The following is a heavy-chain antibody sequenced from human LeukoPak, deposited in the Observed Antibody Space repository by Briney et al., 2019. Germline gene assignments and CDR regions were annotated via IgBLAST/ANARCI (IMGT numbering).Heavy chain of an antibody. J-gene: IGHJ4*02. CDR1: GYTFTSYD. CDR3: ARAATGDYYDSSGYYGAGY. Sequence: ASVKVSYKASGYTFTSYDINWVRQATGQGLEWMGWISAYNGNTNYAQKLQGRVTMTTDTSTSTAHMELRSLRSDDTAVYYCARAATGDYYDSSGYYGAGYWGQGTLVTVSS. D-gene: IGHD3-22*01. CDR2: ISAYNGNT. V-gene: IGHV1-18*01.